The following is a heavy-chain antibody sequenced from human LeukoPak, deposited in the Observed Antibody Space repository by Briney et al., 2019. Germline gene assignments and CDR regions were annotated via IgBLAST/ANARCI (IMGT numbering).Heavy chain of an antibody. CDR2: IYYSGST. D-gene: IGHD3-16*02. CDR1: GGSISSYY. Sequence: SETLSLTCTVSGGSISSYYWSWIRQPPGKGLEWIGYIYYSGSTNYNPSLKSRVTISVDTSKNQFSLKLSSVTAADTAVYYCARADDDYVWGSYRLDAFDIWGQGTMVTVSS. V-gene: IGHV4-59*01. J-gene: IGHJ3*02. CDR3: ARADDDYVWGSYRLDAFDI.